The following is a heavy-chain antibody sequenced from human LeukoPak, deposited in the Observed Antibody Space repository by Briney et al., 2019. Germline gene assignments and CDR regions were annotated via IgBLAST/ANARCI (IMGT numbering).Heavy chain of an antibody. CDR1: GFTFSSYG. CDR2: IRYDGSNK. J-gene: IGHJ3*02. V-gene: IGHV3-30*02. D-gene: IGHD3-3*01. CDR3: AKDGSGFWSGYYYWAIHRTAFDI. Sequence: GGSLRLSCAASGFTFSSYGMHWVRQAPGKGLEWVAFIRYDGSNKYYADSVKGRFTISRDNSKNTLYLQMNSLRAEDTAVYYCAKDGSGFWSGYYYWAIHRTAFDIWGQGTMVTVSS.